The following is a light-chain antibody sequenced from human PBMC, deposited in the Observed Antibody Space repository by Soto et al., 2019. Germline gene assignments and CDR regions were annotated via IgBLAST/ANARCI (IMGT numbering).Light chain of an antibody. Sequence: QSVLTQPPSVSGAPGQRIPFSCSGTSSSIGAGYEVHWYHQLPGTAPKHVVPGNGNLPSGVPDRLSASKAGTSASLAITGLPAEDACHYYCQSYAKSLTAYVFGTGTKVTVL. CDR3: QSYAKSLTAYV. CDR1: SSSIGAGYE. CDR2: GNG. J-gene: IGLJ1*01. V-gene: IGLV1-40*01.